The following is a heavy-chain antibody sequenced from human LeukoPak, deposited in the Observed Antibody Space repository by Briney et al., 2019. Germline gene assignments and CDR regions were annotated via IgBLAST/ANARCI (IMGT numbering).Heavy chain of an antibody. D-gene: IGHD3-22*01. CDR3: ARRSYDSSGYYLDY. V-gene: IGHV4-59*08. CDR2: IYYSGST. CDR1: GGSISSYY. J-gene: IGHJ4*02. Sequence: SETLSLTCTVSGGSISSYYWSWIRQPPGKGLEWIGYIYYSGSTNYNPSLKSRVTISVDTSKNQFSLKLSSVTAADTAVYYCARRSYDSSGYYLDYWGQGTLVTVSS.